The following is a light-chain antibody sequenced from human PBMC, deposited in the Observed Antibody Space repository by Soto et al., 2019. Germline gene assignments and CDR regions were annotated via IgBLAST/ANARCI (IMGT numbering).Light chain of an antibody. Sequence: QSALTQPASVSGSPGQSITISCTGTSSDVGGYNYVSWYQQHPGKAPKLMIYEVSNRPSGVSNRFSGSKSGNTASLTISGLQAEDDAYYCYSSYTSISTRVFGGGTKLTVL. CDR1: SSDVGGYNY. CDR3: SSYTSISTRV. CDR2: EVS. J-gene: IGLJ3*02. V-gene: IGLV2-14*01.